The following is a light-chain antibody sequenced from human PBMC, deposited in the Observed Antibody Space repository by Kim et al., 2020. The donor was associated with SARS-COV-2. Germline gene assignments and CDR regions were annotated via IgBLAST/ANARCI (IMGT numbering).Light chain of an antibody. J-gene: IGLJ3*02. CDR1: SAHSRYA. CDR3: QTWGNNIQV. V-gene: IGLV4-69*02. CDR2: FVSDGTL. Sequence: ASVQRTCTLSSAHSRYAIACHHQEPQKGPRYLLKFVSDGTLTKGDDSPDRFSGSRSGANCYLTISSLQSEDEADYYCQTWGNNIQVFGGGTKVTVL.